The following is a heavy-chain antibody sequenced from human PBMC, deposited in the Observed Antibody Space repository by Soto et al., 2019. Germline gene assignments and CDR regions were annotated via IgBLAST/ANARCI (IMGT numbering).Heavy chain of an antibody. Sequence: VRLLPWKRMEWVSAISGSGGSTYYADSVKGRFTISRDNSKNTLYLQMNSLRAEDTAVYYCAKVIQSRHGLLDQHSYPAQRSFDL. CDR3: AKVIQSRHGLLDQHSYPAQRSFDL. V-gene: IGHV3-23*01. D-gene: IGHD1-1*01. CDR2: ISGSGGST. J-gene: IGHJ2*01.